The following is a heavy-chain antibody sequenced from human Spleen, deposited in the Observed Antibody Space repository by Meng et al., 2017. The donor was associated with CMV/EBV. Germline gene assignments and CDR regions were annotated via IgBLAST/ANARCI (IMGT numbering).Heavy chain of an antibody. D-gene: IGHD2-15*01. CDR1: GFPVSSNY. V-gene: IGHV3-66*02. J-gene: IGHJ4*02. Sequence: SGFPVSSNYMSWVRQAPGKGLEWVSVIYSGGSTYYADSVKGRFTISRDNSKNTLYLQMNSLRAEDTAVYYCARQGSTSGGSWFFDYWGQGTLVTVSS. CDR3: ARQGSTSGGSWFFDY. CDR2: IYSGGST.